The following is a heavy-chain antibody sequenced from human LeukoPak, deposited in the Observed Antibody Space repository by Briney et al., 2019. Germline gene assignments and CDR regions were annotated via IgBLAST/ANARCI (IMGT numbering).Heavy chain of an antibody. CDR3: ARSRDGYNYGLIDY. V-gene: IGHV4-38-2*02. CDR2: IYHSGST. CDR1: GYSISSGYY. J-gene: IGHJ4*02. Sequence: SETLSLTCTVSGYSISSGYYWGWIRQPPGKGLGWIGSIYHSGSTYYNPPLKSRVTISVDTSKNQFSLKLSSVTAADTAVYYCARSRDGYNYGLIDYWGQGTLVTVSS. D-gene: IGHD5-24*01.